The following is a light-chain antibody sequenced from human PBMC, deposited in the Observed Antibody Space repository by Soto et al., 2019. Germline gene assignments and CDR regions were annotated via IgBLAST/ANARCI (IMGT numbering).Light chain of an antibody. J-gene: IGLJ2*01. CDR2: EVS. V-gene: IGLV2-14*01. CDR3: SSYTTTSTQV. CDR1: SSDVGGYDY. Sequence: QSALTQPASVSGSPGQSITLSCTGTSSDVGGYDYVSWYQHHPGKAPKLMIYEVSNRPSGISNRFSGSKSGNTASLTISGLQAEDEADYYCSSYTTTSTQVFGGGTQLTV.